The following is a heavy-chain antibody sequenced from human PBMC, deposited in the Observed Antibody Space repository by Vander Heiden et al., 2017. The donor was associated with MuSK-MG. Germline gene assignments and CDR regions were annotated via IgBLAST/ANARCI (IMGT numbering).Heavy chain of an antibody. V-gene: IGHV6-1*01. CDR1: GDSVSSNSGS. CDR2: TYYRSKWYL. CDR3: SRKASQQTGSGALDI. J-gene: IGHJ3*02. Sequence: QVQLQQLGPGLVQPSQTLSLTCVISGDSVSSNSGSCNWIRQSPSSGLEWRGRTYYRSKWYLDYAVSVKSRITIIPDTSKNQFSLQLNSVNPEDTAVYDCSRKASQQTGSGALDIWGQGTMVTVSS.